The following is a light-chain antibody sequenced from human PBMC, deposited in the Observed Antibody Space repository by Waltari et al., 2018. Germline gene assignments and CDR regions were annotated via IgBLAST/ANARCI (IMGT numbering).Light chain of an antibody. Sequence: SYELTQPPSVSVSPGQTASINCSGNKLGDKYACWYHQKPGQSPVLVIYQDRKRPSGIPERFSGSNSGNTATLTISGTQAMDEADYYCQAWDNSTAVFGGGTKLTVL. V-gene: IGLV3-1*01. CDR2: QDR. CDR3: QAWDNSTAV. J-gene: IGLJ2*01. CDR1: KLGDKY.